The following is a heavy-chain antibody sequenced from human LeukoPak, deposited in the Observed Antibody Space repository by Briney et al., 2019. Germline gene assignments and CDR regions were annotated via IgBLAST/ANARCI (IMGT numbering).Heavy chain of an antibody. D-gene: IGHD6-13*01. Sequence: GGSLRLSCAASGFTVSSNYMSWVRQAPGKGLEWVSVIYSGGSTYYADSVKGRFTISRDNSKNTLYLQMNSLRAEDTAIYYCANDPYSSSWYGGLDSWGQGTLVTVSS. J-gene: IGHJ4*02. CDR3: ANDPYSSSWYGGLDS. CDR1: GFTVSSNY. CDR2: IYSGGST. V-gene: IGHV3-66*01.